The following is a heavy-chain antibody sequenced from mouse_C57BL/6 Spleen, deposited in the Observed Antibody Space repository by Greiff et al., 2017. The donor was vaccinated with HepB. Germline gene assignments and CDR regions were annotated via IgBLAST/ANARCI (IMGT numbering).Heavy chain of an antibody. V-gene: IGHV5-16*01. J-gene: IGHJ2*01. D-gene: IGHD1-1*01. CDR1: GFTFSDYY. Sequence: EVHLVESEGGLVQPGSSMKLSCTASGFTFSDYYMAWVRQVPEKGLEWVANINYDGSSTYYLDSLKSRFIISRDNAKNILYLQMSSLKSEDTATYYCAREGGGSSPFDYWGQGTTLTVSS. CDR3: AREGGGSSPFDY. CDR2: INYDGSST.